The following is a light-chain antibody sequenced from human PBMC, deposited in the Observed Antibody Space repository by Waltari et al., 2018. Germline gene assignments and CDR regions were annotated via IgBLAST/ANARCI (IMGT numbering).Light chain of an antibody. J-gene: IGLJ3*02. Sequence: QSILTQPTSVSGAPGQRVTIPCTGSSSNIGAGHDVHWYQAFPGTAPKLLIYGNNNRPSGVPDRFSVSKSGSSASLAINGLQAEDEADYYCQSFDSNVRGGVVFGGGTKVTVL. CDR2: GNN. CDR3: QSFDSNVRGGVV. V-gene: IGLV1-40*01. CDR1: SSNIGAGHD.